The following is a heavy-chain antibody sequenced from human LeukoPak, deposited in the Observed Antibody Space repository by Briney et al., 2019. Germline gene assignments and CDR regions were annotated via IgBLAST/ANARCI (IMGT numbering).Heavy chain of an antibody. CDR1: SGSTSSYY. V-gene: IGHV4-59*08. Sequence: SETLSLTCTVSSGSTSSYYWTWIRQPPGEGLEWIGYIYNSRSTNYNPSLNSRVTISADASKNQFSLKLNSVTAADTAVYYCARRNVLTEGEAFDIWGQGTMVTVSS. CDR3: ARRNVLTEGEAFDI. CDR2: IYNSRST. D-gene: IGHD3-9*01. J-gene: IGHJ3*02.